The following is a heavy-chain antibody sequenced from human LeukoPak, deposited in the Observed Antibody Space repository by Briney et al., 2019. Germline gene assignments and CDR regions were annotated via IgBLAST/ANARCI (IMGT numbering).Heavy chain of an antibody. CDR3: ARDWCSGGSCYFDY. Sequence: PGGSLRLSCAASGFPVSSNYMSGVRQAPGKGLEWVSVIYSGGSTNYADSVKGRFTISRDNSKNTLYLQMNSLRAEDTAVYYCARDWCSGGSCYFDYWGQGTLVTVSS. CDR1: GFPVSSNY. D-gene: IGHD2-15*01. V-gene: IGHV3-53*01. CDR2: IYSGGST. J-gene: IGHJ4*02.